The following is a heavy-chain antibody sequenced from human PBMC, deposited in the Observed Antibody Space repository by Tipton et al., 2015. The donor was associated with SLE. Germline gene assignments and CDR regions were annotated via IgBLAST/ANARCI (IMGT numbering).Heavy chain of an antibody. V-gene: IGHV4-38-2*02. CDR3: ARPVRFGTYLDY. CDR2: IYHSDSI. D-gene: IGHD3-10*01. J-gene: IGHJ4*02. Sequence: GLVKPSETLSLTCTVSGYSITSGHYWGWIRQPPGKGLEWIGRIYHSDSIYYNPSLKSRVTMSVDTSKNHFSLRLTSVTAADTAVYFCARPVRFGTYLDYWGQGTLVTVSS. CDR1: GYSITSGHY.